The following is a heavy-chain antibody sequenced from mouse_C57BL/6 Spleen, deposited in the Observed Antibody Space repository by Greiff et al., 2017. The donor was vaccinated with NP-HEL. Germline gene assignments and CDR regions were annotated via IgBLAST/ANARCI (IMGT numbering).Heavy chain of an antibody. D-gene: IGHD2-3*01. J-gene: IGHJ4*01. CDR3: ARDAYIYDGYFGYAMDY. CDR2: SRNKATDYTT. CDR1: GFTFSDFY. Sequence: DVMLVESGGGLVQSGRSLRLSCATSGFTFSDFYMEWVRQAPGKGLEWIAASRNKATDYTTEYSASVKGRFIVSRDTSQSILYLQMNALRAEDTAIYYCARDAYIYDGYFGYAMDYWGQGTSVTVSS. V-gene: IGHV7-1*01.